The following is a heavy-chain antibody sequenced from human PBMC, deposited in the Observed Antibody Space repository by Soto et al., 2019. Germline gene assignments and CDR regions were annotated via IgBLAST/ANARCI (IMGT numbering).Heavy chain of an antibody. V-gene: IGHV1-69*13. J-gene: IGHJ5*02. Sequence: SVKVSCKASGGTFSSYAISWVRQAPGQGLEWMGGIIPIFGTANYAQRFQGRVTITADESTSTAYMELSSLRSEDTAVYYCARGLDRDIVLMVYAPEGWFDPWGQGTLVTVSS. D-gene: IGHD2-8*01. CDR3: ARGLDRDIVLMVYAPEGWFDP. CDR1: GGTFSSYA. CDR2: IIPIFGTA.